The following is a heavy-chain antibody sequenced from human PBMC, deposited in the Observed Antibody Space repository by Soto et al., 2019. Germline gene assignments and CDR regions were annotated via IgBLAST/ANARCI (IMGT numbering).Heavy chain of an antibody. CDR3: AKGGIAVARLIRVDDAFDI. Sequence: EVQLVESGGGLVQPGRSLRLSCAASGFTFDDYAMHWVRQAPGKGLEWVSGISWNSGSIGYADSVKGRFTISRDNAKNSLYLQMNSLRAEDSALYYCAKGGIAVARLIRVDDAFDIWGQGTMVTVSS. V-gene: IGHV3-9*01. D-gene: IGHD6-19*01. CDR1: GFTFDDYA. J-gene: IGHJ3*02. CDR2: ISWNSGSI.